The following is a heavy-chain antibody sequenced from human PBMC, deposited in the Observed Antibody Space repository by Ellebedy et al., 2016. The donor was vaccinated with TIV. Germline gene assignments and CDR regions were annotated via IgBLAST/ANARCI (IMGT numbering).Heavy chain of an antibody. J-gene: IGHJ4*02. Sequence: ASVKVSCKASGYTFTSYGISWVRQAPGQGLEWMGWISAYNGNTNYAQKLQGRVTMTTDTSTSTAYMELRSLRSDDTAVYYCARNIAVAGTVGVDYWGQGTLVTVSS. CDR1: GYTFTSYG. V-gene: IGHV1-18*04. CDR3: ARNIAVAGTVGVDY. D-gene: IGHD6-19*01. CDR2: ISAYNGNT.